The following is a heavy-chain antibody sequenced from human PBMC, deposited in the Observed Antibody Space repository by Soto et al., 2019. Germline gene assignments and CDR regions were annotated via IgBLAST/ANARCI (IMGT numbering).Heavy chain of an antibody. CDR3: ARSVTMIVVVLNWFDP. V-gene: IGHV6-1*01. Sequence: SQTLSLTFAISGDSVSSNSSAWYCIRQSPSRGLEWLGRTYYRSKWYNDYAVSVKSRITINPDTSKNQFSLQLNSVTPEDTAVYYCARSVTMIVVVLNWFDPWGQGTLVTVSS. D-gene: IGHD3-22*01. CDR2: TYYRSKWYN. CDR1: GDSVSSNSSA. J-gene: IGHJ5*02.